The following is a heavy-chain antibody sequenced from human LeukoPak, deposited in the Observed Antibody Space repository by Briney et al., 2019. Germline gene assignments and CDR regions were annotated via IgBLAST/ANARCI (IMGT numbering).Heavy chain of an antibody. J-gene: IGHJ4*02. Sequence: SETLSLTCTVSGGSIRSHYWSWIRQPPGKELEWIGSIYYSGTTNYNPSLKSRVTISVDTSKSQFSLRLSSVTAADTAMYYCARLEYQLLTLTYWGQGTLVTVSS. CDR1: GGSIRSHY. D-gene: IGHD2-2*01. V-gene: IGHV4-59*11. CDR2: IYYSGTT. CDR3: ARLEYQLLTLTY.